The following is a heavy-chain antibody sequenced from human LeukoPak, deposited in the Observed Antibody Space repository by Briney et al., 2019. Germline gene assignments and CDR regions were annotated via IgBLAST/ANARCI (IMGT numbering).Heavy chain of an antibody. D-gene: IGHD3-10*01. CDR2: ISTDGSTT. J-gene: IGHJ4*02. V-gene: IGHV3-74*01. CDR1: GFTFSSYW. CDR3: AKIYFGEFNYFDY. Sequence: PGGSLRLSCAASGFTFSSYWMHWVRQAPGKGLVWVSRISTDGSTTSYADSVKGRFTISRDNAKNTLYLQMNSLRDEDTDVYFCAKIYFGEFNYFDYWGQGTLVTVSS.